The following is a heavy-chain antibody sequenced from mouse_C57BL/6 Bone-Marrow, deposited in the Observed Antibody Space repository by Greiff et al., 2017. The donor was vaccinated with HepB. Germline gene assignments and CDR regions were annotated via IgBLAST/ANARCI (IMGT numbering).Heavy chain of an antibody. J-gene: IGHJ4*01. CDR3: ARNSGGDY. Sequence: QVQLQQPGAELVKPGASVKLSCKASGYTFPSYWMQWVKQRPGQGLEWIGEIDPSDSYTNYNQKFKGKSTFTVDTSSSTAYMQLSSLTSEDSAVYYCARNSGGDYWGQGTSVTVSS. V-gene: IGHV1-50*01. CDR1: GYTFPSYW. CDR2: IDPSDSYT.